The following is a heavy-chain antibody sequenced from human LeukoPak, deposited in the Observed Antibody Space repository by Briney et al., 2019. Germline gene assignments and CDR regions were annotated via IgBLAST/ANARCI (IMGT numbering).Heavy chain of an antibody. D-gene: IGHD3-10*01. V-gene: IGHV3-48*04. CDR3: AREMEGDYGSGTFFDL. Sequence: GGSLRLSCAASGFTFSSYGMHWVRQAPGKGLEWVSYISDSGSTIYYADSVKGRFTISRDNVKNSPYLQMNGLRAEDTAVYYCAREMEGDYGSGTFFDLWGQGNMVTVSS. J-gene: IGHJ4*02. CDR1: GFTFSSYG. CDR2: ISDSGSTI.